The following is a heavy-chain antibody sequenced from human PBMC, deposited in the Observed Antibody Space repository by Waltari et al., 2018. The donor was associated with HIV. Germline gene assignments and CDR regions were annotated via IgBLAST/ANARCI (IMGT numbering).Heavy chain of an antibody. CDR3: VREVAVAATWWFDP. D-gene: IGHD2-15*01. CDR1: GCTFSNYW. J-gene: IGHJ5*02. CDR2: ISGDGSST. V-gene: IGHV3-74*01. Sequence: EVQLVESGGGLVQTGGSLRLSCAASGCTFSNYWMHWVRQAPGKGLVWVSRISGDGSSTTYADSVKGRFTISRDNPKNTLYLQMNSLRVEDTAVYYCVREVAVAATWWFDPWGQGTLVTVSS.